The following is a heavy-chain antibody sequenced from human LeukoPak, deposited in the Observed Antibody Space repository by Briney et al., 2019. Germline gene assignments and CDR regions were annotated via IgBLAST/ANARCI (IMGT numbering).Heavy chain of an antibody. CDR3: AREGEDYDSSGYYFEDY. V-gene: IGHV4-61*02. CDR2: IYTSGST. J-gene: IGHJ4*02. D-gene: IGHD3-22*01. Sequence: TSETLSLTCTVSGGSISSGSYYWSWIRQPAGKGLEWIGRIYTSGSTNYNPSLKSRVTISVDTSKNQFSLKLSSVTAADTAVYYCAREGEDYDSSGYYFEDYWGQGTLVTVSS. CDR1: GGSISSGSYY.